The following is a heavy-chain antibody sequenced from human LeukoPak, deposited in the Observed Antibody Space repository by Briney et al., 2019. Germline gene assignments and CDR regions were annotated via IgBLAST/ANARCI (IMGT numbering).Heavy chain of an antibody. CDR1: GGSFSGYY. Sequence: SETLSLTCAVYGGSFSGYYWSWIRQPPGKGLEWFGEINHSGSTNYNPSLKSRVTISVDTSKNQFSLKLSSVTAADTAVYYCARVVHYDFWSGYYPDYYYYGMDVWGQGTTVTVSS. J-gene: IGHJ6*02. CDR3: ARVVHYDFWSGYYPDYYYYGMDV. CDR2: INHSGST. D-gene: IGHD3-3*01. V-gene: IGHV4-34*01.